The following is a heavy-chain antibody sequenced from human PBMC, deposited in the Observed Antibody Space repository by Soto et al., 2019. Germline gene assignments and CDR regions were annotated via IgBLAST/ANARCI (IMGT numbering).Heavy chain of an antibody. V-gene: IGHV3-13*01. D-gene: IGHD2-2*01. CDR2: IGTAGDT. J-gene: IGHJ5*02. CDR3: ARVHIVVVPAAILWFDP. CDR1: GFTFSSYD. Sequence: PGGSLRLSCAASGFTFSSYDMHWVRQATGKGLGWVSAIGTAGDTYYLGSVKGRFTISRENAKNSLYLQMNSLRAEDTAVYYCARVHIVVVPAAILWFDPWGQGTLVTVSS.